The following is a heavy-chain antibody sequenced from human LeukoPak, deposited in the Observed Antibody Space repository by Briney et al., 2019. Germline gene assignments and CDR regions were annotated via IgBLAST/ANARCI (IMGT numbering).Heavy chain of an antibody. Sequence: SRKVAWNVAASTLTELSMHWVRQAPEKGLEWMGRIIPILGIANYAQKFQGRLTITADKSTSTAYMQLSSLRSEDTAVYYCARHRPQNYDTTNDLYYYYGMDVWGQGTTVTVSS. V-gene: IGHV1-69*02. D-gene: IGHD3-9*01. CDR2: IIPILGIA. CDR1: ASTLTELS. J-gene: IGHJ6*02. CDR3: ARHRPQNYDTTNDLYYYYGMDV.